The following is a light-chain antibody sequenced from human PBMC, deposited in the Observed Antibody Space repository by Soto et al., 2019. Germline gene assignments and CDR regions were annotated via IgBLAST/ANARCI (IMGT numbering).Light chain of an antibody. J-gene: IGKJ4*01. CDR1: QGISSY. V-gene: IGKV1-8*01. Sequence: AIRMTQSPSSLSASTGDRVTITCRASQGISSYLAWYQQKPGKAPKLLIYAASTLQSGVPSRFRGSGSGTDFTLTISCLQSEDFATYYCQQYYSYSLTFGGGTKVEIK. CDR2: AAS. CDR3: QQYYSYSLT.